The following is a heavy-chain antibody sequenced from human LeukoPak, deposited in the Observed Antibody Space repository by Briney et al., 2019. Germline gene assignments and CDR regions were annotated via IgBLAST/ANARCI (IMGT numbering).Heavy chain of an antibody. CDR2: IYYSGST. Sequence: PSETLSLTCTVSGGSISSYYWSWIRQPPGKGLEWIGYIYYSGSTNYNPSLKSRVTISVNTSKNQFSLKLSSVTAADTAVDYCARGYSSSWYDDAFDIWGQGTMVTVSS. CDR1: GGSISSYY. V-gene: IGHV4-59*08. J-gene: IGHJ3*02. D-gene: IGHD6-13*01. CDR3: ARGYSSSWYDDAFDI.